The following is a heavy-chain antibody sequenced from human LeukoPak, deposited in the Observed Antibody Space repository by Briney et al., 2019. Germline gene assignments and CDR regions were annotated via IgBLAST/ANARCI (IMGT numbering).Heavy chain of an antibody. CDR2: SIPIFGTA. D-gene: IGHD1-26*01. CDR3: ARESWSDSGSYSPSFDY. J-gene: IGHJ4*02. V-gene: IGHV1-69*13. CDR1: GGTFSSYA. Sequence: SVKVSCKASGGTFSSYAISWVRQAPGQGLEWMGGSIPIFGTANYAQKFQGRVTITADESTSTAYMELSSLRSEDTAVYYCARESWSDSGSYSPSFDYWGQGTLVTVSS.